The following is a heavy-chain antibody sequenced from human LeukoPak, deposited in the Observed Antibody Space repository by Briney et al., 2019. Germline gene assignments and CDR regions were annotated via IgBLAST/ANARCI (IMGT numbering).Heavy chain of an antibody. J-gene: IGHJ5*02. V-gene: IGHV4-38-2*02. CDR3: ARDGLQQQLVPLFGSDP. Sequence: SETLFLTCTVSGYSISSGYYWGWIRQPPGKGLEWIGSIYHSGSTYYNPSLKSRVAISVDTSKNQFSLKLSPVTAADTAVYYCARDGLQQQLVPLFGSDPWGQGTLVTVSS. CDR1: GYSISSGYY. D-gene: IGHD6-13*01. CDR2: IYHSGST.